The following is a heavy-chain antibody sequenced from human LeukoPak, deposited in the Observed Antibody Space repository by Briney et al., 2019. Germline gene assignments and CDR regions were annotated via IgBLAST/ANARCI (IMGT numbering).Heavy chain of an antibody. CDR3: ARGPPYDYVWGSTDEFDP. V-gene: IGHV4-34*01. D-gene: IGHD3-16*01. Sequence: PSETLSLTCAVYGGSFSGYYRSWIRQPPGKGLEWIGEINHSGSTNYNPSLKSRVTISVDTSKNQFSLKLSSVTAADTAVYYCARGPPYDYVWGSTDEFDPWGQGTLVTVSS. CDR1: GGSFSGYY. J-gene: IGHJ5*02. CDR2: INHSGST.